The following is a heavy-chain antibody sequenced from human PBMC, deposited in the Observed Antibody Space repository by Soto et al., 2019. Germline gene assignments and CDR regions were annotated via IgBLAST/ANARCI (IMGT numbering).Heavy chain of an antibody. Sequence: SQTLSLTCAISGDSVSSNSAAWNWIRQSPSRGLEWLGRTYYRPKWYNDYAVSVKSRITINPDTSKNQFSLQLNSVTPEDTAVYYCARDQWLVGCGAFDIWGQGAMVTVSS. D-gene: IGHD6-19*01. CDR1: GDSVSSNSAA. J-gene: IGHJ3*02. CDR3: ARDQWLVGCGAFDI. V-gene: IGHV6-1*01. CDR2: TYYRPKWYN.